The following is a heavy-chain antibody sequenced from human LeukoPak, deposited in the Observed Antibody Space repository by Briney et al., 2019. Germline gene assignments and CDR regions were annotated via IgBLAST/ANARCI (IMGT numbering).Heavy chain of an antibody. CDR3: AREYSGYDPAPIQYWFDP. D-gene: IGHD5-12*01. J-gene: IGHJ5*02. CDR2: ISAYNGNT. V-gene: IGHV1-18*01. Sequence: ASVKVSCKASGYTFTSYGISWVRQAPGQGLEWMGWISAYNGNTNYAQKLQGRVTMTTDTSTSTAYMELRSLRSDDTAVYYCAREYSGYDPAPIQYWFDPWRQGTLVTVSS. CDR1: GYTFTSYG.